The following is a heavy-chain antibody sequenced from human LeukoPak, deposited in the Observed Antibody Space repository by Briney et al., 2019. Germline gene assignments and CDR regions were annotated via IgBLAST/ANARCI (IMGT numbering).Heavy chain of an antibody. CDR3: ARLYYYDSRGLDY. Sequence: GGSLRLSCAASGGTVSRNYMSWVRQAPGKGLEWVSFIYSDGRTYYAPSVNGRFTISRDNSRNPLSLQMNSLTAEDTAVYYCARLYYYDSRGLDYWGQGTLVTVSS. J-gene: IGHJ4*02. CDR1: GGTVSRNY. V-gene: IGHV3-53*01. CDR2: IYSDGRT. D-gene: IGHD3-22*01.